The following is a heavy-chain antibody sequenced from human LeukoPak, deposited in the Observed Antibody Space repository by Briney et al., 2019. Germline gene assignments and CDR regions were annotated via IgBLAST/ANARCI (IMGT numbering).Heavy chain of an antibody. CDR1: GFTFGNYA. D-gene: IGHD6-19*01. V-gene: IGHV3-23*01. CDR3: EKDRMPVAGRQDIWDY. J-gene: IGHJ4*02. Sequence: GGSLRLSCVGAGFTFGNYAMTWVRQAPGKGLGWVSGISGSGDRTYYADSVKGRFTISRDNSKNTLYLQMNSLTDEDSAFYYCEKDRMPVAGRQDIWDYWGQGTLDTASS. CDR2: ISGSGDRT.